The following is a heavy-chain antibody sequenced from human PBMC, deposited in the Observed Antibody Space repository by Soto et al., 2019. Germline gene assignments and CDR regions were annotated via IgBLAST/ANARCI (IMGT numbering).Heavy chain of an antibody. V-gene: IGHV4-4*02. Sequence: QVQLQESGPGLVKPSGTLSLTCAVSGASISSSHWWSWVRQPPGKGLEWIGEIYHSGSTYYNASLNSRVAISLDKSKTQFSLKLRSVTAADTAVYYCVRKDYSDWFFDLWGRGTLVTVSS. CDR2: IYHSGST. CDR1: GASISSSHW. CDR3: VRKDYSDWFFDL. D-gene: IGHD4-4*01. J-gene: IGHJ2*01.